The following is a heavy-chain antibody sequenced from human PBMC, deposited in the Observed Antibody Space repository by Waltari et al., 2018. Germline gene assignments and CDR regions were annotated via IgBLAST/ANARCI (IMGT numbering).Heavy chain of an antibody. Sequence: EVQLVESGGGLVQPGGSLRLSCAASGFTFSSHGMNWVRQAPGKGLEWVAYISSSGHKIYDADSVKGRFTISRDNAKNSLYLQMSSLRADDTAVYYCARDGAPMAGDMFYFDNWGQGTRVTVSS. V-gene: IGHV3-48*03. CDR2: ISSSGHKI. CDR3: ARDGAPMAGDMFYFDN. J-gene: IGHJ4*02. CDR1: GFTFSSHG. D-gene: IGHD3-10*02.